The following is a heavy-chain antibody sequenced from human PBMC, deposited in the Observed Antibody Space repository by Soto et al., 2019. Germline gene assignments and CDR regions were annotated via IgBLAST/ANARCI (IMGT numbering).Heavy chain of an antibody. CDR2: INAGNGNT. V-gene: IGHV1-3*01. J-gene: IGHJ5*02. CDR3: ARLSTLYSSSSNWFDA. Sequence: GXSGDVSLRASRYTFPSYLMHWVRQAPGQRFEWMGWINAGNGNTKYSQKSQGRVTITRDTSASTAYMELSSLRSEDRAVYYCARLSTLYSSSSNWFDAWGQGTLVTVSS. D-gene: IGHD6-6*01. CDR1: RYTFPSYL.